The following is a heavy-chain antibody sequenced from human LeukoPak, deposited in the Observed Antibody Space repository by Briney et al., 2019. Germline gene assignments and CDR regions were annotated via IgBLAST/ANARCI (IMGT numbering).Heavy chain of an antibody. V-gene: IGHV3-48*04. Sequence: GGSLRLSCAASGFTFSSYSMNWVRQAPGKGLEWVSYISSSSSTIYYADSVKGRFTISRDNAKNSLYLQMNSLRAEDTAVYYCARDRGYCSSTSCYPSNWFDPWGQGTLVTVSS. CDR1: GFTFSSYS. D-gene: IGHD2-2*01. CDR2: ISSSSSTI. J-gene: IGHJ5*02. CDR3: ARDRGYCSSTSCYPSNWFDP.